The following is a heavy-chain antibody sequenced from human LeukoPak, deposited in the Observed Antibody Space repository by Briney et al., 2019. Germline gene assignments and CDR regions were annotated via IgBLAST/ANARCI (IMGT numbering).Heavy chain of an antibody. CDR3: ARDYSSSWETYNWFDP. V-gene: IGHV1-69*04. J-gene: IGHJ5*02. D-gene: IGHD6-13*01. Sequence: ASVTVSFQASGGTFSSYAISWVRQAPGQGLEWMGRIFPILGIANYAQKFQGRVTITADKSTSTAYMELSSLRSEDTAVYYCARDYSSSWETYNWFDPWGQGTLVTVSS. CDR2: IFPILGIA. CDR1: GGTFSSYA.